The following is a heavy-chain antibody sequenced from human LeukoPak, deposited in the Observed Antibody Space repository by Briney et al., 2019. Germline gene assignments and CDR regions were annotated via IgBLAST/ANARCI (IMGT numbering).Heavy chain of an antibody. D-gene: IGHD4-17*01. CDR1: GGSISSGDYY. J-gene: IGHJ4*02. CDR3: ARGLPYGDYYFDY. CDR2: IYYSGST. V-gene: IGHV4-31*03. Sequence: SETLSLTCTVSGGSISSGDYYWSWIRQHPGKGLEWIGYIYYSGSTYYNPSLKSRVTISVDTSKNQFSLKLSSVTAADTAVYYCARGLPYGDYYFDYWGQGTLVTVSS.